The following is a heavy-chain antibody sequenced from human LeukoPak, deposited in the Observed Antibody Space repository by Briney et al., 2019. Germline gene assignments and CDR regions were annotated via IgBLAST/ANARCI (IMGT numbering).Heavy chain of an antibody. CDR3: ARVGPHWTSPYYYYSYTDV. J-gene: IGHJ6*03. V-gene: IGHV4-34*01. Sequence: SETLSLTCAVYGGSFSGYYWSWIRQPPGEGLEWIGEINHSGSTNYNPSLKSRVTISVDTSKNQFSLKLSSVTAADTAVYYCARVGPHWTSPYYYYSYTDVWGKGTTVTVSS. D-gene: IGHD1-1*01. CDR1: GGSFSGYY. CDR2: INHSGST.